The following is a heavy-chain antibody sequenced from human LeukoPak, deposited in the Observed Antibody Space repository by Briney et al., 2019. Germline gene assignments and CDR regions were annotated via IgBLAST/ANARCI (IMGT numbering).Heavy chain of an antibody. CDR1: GFTVSSNY. D-gene: IGHD3-10*01. Sequence: PGGSLRLSCAASGFTVSSNYMSWVRQAPGKGLEWVSVIYSGGSTYYADSVKGRFTISRDNSKNTLYLQMNSLRAEDTAVYYCARDTYYYGSGSYYNWGQGTLVTVSS. J-gene: IGHJ4*02. CDR3: ARDTYYYGSGSYYN. CDR2: IYSGGST. V-gene: IGHV3-66*01.